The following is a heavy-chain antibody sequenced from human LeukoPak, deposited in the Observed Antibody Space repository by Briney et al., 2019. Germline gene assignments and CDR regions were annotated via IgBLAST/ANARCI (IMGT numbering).Heavy chain of an antibody. Sequence: KPSETLSLTCTVSGGSFSGYYWSWIRQPPGKGLEWIGEINHSGSTNYNPSLKSRVTISVDTSKNQFSLKLSSVTAADTAVYYCARAVGSGSFQTYYYYMDVWGKGTTVTISS. V-gene: IGHV4-34*01. CDR3: ARAVGSGSFQTYYYYMDV. D-gene: IGHD3-10*01. CDR2: INHSGST. J-gene: IGHJ6*03. CDR1: GGSFSGYY.